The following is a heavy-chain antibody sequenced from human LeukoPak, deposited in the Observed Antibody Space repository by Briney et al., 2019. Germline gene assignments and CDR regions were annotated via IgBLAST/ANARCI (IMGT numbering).Heavy chain of an antibody. Sequence: ASVKVSFKVSGYTLTELSMHWVRQAPGKGLEWMGGFDPEDGETIYAQKSQGRVTMTEDTSTDTAYMELSSLRSEDTAVYYCATGDYYDSSVHAFDIWGQGTMVTVSS. D-gene: IGHD3-22*01. V-gene: IGHV1-24*01. CDR3: ATGDYYDSSVHAFDI. J-gene: IGHJ3*02. CDR2: FDPEDGET. CDR1: GYTLTELS.